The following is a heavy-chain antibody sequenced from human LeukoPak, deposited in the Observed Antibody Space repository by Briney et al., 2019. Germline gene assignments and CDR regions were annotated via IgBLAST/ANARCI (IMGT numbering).Heavy chain of an antibody. J-gene: IGHJ6*03. D-gene: IGHD4-17*01. CDR1: GYSISTGYY. Sequence: SETLSLTCTVSGYSISTGYYWDWIRQPPGKGLEWIGAFYHGGSTYYNPSLKSRVTISVDTSKNQFSLNLTSVTAADTAVYYCSYGKNYYYYYIDVWGKGTTVTISS. CDR3: SYGKNYYYYYIDV. V-gene: IGHV4-38-2*02. CDR2: FYHGGST.